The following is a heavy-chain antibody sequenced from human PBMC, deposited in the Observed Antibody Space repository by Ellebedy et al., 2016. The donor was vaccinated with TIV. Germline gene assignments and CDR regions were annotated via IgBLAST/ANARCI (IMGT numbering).Heavy chain of an antibody. CDR1: GASISSGDYY. CDR2: THHNGYT. Sequence: MPSETLSLTCTVSGASISSGDYYWNWIRQAPGKALEWIGFTHHNGYTRYSPSLKSRLTISVDTYKNQFSLTLTSMAAADTAVYYCARGGYCSGDICYGLDFWGHGTLVTVSP. D-gene: IGHD2-15*01. CDR3: ARGGYCSGDICYGLDF. V-gene: IGHV4-30-4*01. J-gene: IGHJ4*01.